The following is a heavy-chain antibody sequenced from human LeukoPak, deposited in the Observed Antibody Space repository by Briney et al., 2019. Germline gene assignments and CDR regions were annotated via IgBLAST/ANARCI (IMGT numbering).Heavy chain of an antibody. D-gene: IGHD2-15*01. CDR2: ITDSGGST. CDR3: AKYGAVAVAAPYQLYYMDI. CDR1: GFTFSTYA. Sequence: GGSLRLSCAASGFTFSTYAMSWVRRAPGKGLQWVSIITDSGGSTYYADSVKGRFTISRDNSKNTMYLQMNSLIGEDTAVYYCAKYGAVAVAAPYQLYYMDIWGKGTTVTVSS. V-gene: IGHV3-23*01. J-gene: IGHJ6*03.